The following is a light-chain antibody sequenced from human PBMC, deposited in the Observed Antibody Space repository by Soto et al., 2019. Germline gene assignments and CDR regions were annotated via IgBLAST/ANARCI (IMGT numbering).Light chain of an antibody. CDR2: VAS. CDR1: QNVRSGY. J-gene: IGKJ2*01. Sequence: EIVLTQSPGTLSLSPGERATLSCRASQNVRSGYLAWYQQKPGQAPRLLIYVASSRATGNPDRFSGSGSGTDFTLTISRLEPEDFAVYYCQQYVNSPYTFGQGTKLEIK. V-gene: IGKV3-20*01. CDR3: QQYVNSPYT.